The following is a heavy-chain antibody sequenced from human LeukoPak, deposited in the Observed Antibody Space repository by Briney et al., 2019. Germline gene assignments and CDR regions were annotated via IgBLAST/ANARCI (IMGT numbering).Heavy chain of an antibody. V-gene: IGHV4-39*01. D-gene: IGHD6-13*01. CDR3: ARHFPYSSNWDFDY. CDR2: IYFSGST. CDR1: GGSIYSGSYY. Sequence: NSSETLSRTCTVSGGSIYSGSYYWGYIRQPPGKGLEWIGSIYFSGSTYYNPSLKSRVTISVDTSKTQFSLNLSSVTAADTAVYYCARHFPYSSNWDFDYWGQGTLVTVSS. J-gene: IGHJ4*02.